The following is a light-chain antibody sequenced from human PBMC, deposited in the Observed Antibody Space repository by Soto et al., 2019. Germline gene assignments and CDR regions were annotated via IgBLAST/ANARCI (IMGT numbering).Light chain of an antibody. CDR1: SSNIGSNY. Sequence: QPVRTQPPSASGTPGQRVTISCSGSSSNIGSNYVYWYQQLPGTAPKLLIYRNNQRPSGVPDRFSGSKSGTSASLAISGLRSEDEADYYCAAWDDSLSALFGGGTKLTVL. CDR2: RNN. CDR3: AAWDDSLSAL. J-gene: IGLJ2*01. V-gene: IGLV1-47*01.